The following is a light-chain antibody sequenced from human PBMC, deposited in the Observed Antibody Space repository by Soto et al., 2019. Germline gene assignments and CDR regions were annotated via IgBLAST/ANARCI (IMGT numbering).Light chain of an antibody. CDR1: QSVSSN. J-gene: IGKJ2*01. V-gene: IGKV3-15*01. Sequence: EIVMTQSPATLSVSPGERATLSCRASQSVSSNLAWYQQKPGQAPRLLIYGASTRATGISARFSGSGSGTEFTLTISSLQSEDVAVYYCQQYNNWPPNTFGQGTKLEIK. CDR3: QQYNNWPPNT. CDR2: GAS.